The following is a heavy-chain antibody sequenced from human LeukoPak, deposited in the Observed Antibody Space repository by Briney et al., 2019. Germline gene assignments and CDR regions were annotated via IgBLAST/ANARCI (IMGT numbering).Heavy chain of an antibody. V-gene: IGHV3-23*01. J-gene: IGHJ4*02. Sequence: GGTLSLSCAATAFTFSSFASSWHRHAPGQGLEWVSAIIGSGASTYYAVPVKGRFTISRDNSKNSLYLQMNSLRAEDTAVYYCAKDTDHHPIPLVFAYCGQGTLVTVSS. CDR1: AFTFSSFA. CDR3: AKDTDHHPIPLVFAY. CDR2: IIGSGAST. D-gene: IGHD1-14*01.